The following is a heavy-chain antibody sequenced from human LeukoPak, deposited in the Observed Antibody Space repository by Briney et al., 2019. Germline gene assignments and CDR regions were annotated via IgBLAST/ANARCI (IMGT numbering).Heavy chain of an antibody. CDR1: GGSISSYY. D-gene: IGHD3-22*01. CDR2: IYYSGST. CDR3: ARRRITMIVVVIIRSSWFDP. Sequence: PSETLSLTCTVSGGSISSYYWSWIRQPPGKGLEWIGYIYYSGSTNYNPSLKSRVTISVDTSKNQFSLKLSSVTAADTAVYYCARRRITMIVVVIIRSSWFDPWGQGTLVTVSS. V-gene: IGHV4-59*01. J-gene: IGHJ5*02.